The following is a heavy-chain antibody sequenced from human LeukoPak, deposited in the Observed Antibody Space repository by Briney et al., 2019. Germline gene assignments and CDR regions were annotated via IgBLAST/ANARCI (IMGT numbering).Heavy chain of an antibody. V-gene: IGHV3-30*02. CDR1: GFTFSSYG. J-gene: IGHJ6*03. Sequence: GSLRLSCAASGFTFSSYGMHWVRQAPGKGLEWVAFIRYDGSNKYYADSVKGRFTISRDNSKNTLYLQMNSLRAEDTAVYYCAKTGEQLVPDYYYYMDVWGKGTTVTVSS. CDR3: AKTGEQLVPDYYYYMDV. D-gene: IGHD6-6*01. CDR2: IRYDGSNK.